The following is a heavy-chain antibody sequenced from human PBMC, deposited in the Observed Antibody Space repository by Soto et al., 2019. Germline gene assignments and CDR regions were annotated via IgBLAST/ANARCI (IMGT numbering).Heavy chain of an antibody. J-gene: IGHJ4*02. CDR3: AKDISSYSSSWYGPLRNGTAGFDY. D-gene: IGHD6-13*01. CDR1: GFTFDDYA. CDR2: ISWNSGSI. V-gene: IGHV3-9*01. Sequence: GGSLRLSCAASGFTFDDYAMHWVRQAPGKGLEWVSGISWNSGSIGYADSVKGRFTISRDNAKNSLYLQMNSLRAEDTALYYCAKDISSYSSSWYGPLRNGTAGFDYWGQGTLVTVSS.